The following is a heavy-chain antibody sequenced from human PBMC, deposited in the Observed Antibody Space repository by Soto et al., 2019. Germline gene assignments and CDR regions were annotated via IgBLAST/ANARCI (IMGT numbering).Heavy chain of an antibody. D-gene: IGHD3-22*01. J-gene: IGHJ5*02. Sequence: PSETLSLTCTVSGGSISSSSYYWGWIRQLPGKGLEWIGSIYYSGSTYYIPSLKSRVTISVDTSKNHFSLKLSSVTAADTAVYYCARPTYYYDSSGYYNWFDPWGQGTLVTVSS. V-gene: IGHV4-39*01. CDR1: GGSISSSSYY. CDR2: IYYSGST. CDR3: ARPTYYYDSSGYYNWFDP.